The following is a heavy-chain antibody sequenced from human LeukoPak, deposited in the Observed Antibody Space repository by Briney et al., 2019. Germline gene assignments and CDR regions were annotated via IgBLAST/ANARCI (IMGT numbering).Heavy chain of an antibody. CDR2: ISGSSSSI. Sequence: PGGSLRLSCAASGLIFSNYGMNWVRQAPGKGLEWVSSISGSSSSIYKADSVRGRFTVSRDNAKNSLYLQMNSLRAEDTAAYYCARGRGGYCSSTSCSDSWGQGTLVTVSS. CDR1: GLIFSNYG. D-gene: IGHD2-2*01. CDR3: ARGRGGYCSSTSCSDS. J-gene: IGHJ4*02. V-gene: IGHV3-21*01.